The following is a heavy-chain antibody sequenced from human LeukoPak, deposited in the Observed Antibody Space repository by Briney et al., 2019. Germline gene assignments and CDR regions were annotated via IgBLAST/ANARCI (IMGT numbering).Heavy chain of an antibody. D-gene: IGHD3-16*01. CDR2: ISYDGSNK. CDR3: ARGRRDYALQGDAFDI. CDR1: GFTFSSYA. J-gene: IGHJ3*02. V-gene: IGHV3-30*04. Sequence: GGSLRLSCAASGFTFSSYAMHWVRQAPGKGLEWVAVISYDGSNKYYADSVKGRFTISRDNSKNTLYLQMNSLRAEDTAVYYCARGRRDYALQGDAFDIWGQGTMVTVSS.